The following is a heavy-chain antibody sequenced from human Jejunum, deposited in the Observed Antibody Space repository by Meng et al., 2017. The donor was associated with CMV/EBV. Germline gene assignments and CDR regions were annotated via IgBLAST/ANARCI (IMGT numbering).Heavy chain of an antibody. Sequence: SCYSISSGYDWGWIRQPPGKGLEWSGSIYHSGSTYYNPSLKSRVTISVDTSKNQFSLKLSSVTAADTAIYYCARHMLSHILYGMDVWGQGTTVTVSS. CDR1: CYSISSGYD. CDR3: ARHMLSHILYGMDV. V-gene: IGHV4-38-2*01. D-gene: IGHD3-16*01. CDR2: IYHSGST. J-gene: IGHJ6*02.